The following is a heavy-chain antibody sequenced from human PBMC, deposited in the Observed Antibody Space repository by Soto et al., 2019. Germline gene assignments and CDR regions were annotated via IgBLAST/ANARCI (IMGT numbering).Heavy chain of an antibody. CDR2: ISGGGDAP. J-gene: IGHJ2*01. CDR1: GFTFINYA. CDR3: ARKVPGSTSRPDYWYFDL. D-gene: IGHD3-10*01. V-gene: IGHV3-23*01. Sequence: VQLLESGGGLVQPGGSLRLSCAGSGFTFINYAMNWVRQAPGKGLEWVSTISGGGDAPFFADSVRGRFTLSRDNSKNTVTLQMNNLGVDDTAVYFCARKVPGSTSRPDYWYFDLWGRGTLVTVSS.